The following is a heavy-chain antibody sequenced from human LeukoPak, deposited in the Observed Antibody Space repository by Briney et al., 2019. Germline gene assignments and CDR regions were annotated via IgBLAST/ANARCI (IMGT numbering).Heavy chain of an antibody. CDR3: ARVAMTTVVTGWPIDAFDI. CDR2: INPNSGGT. Sequence: ASVKVSCKASGYTFTGYYMHWVRQAPGQGLEWMGWINPNSGGTNYAQKFQGRVTMTRDTSISTAYMELRSLRSDDTAVYYCARVAMTTVVTGWPIDAFDIWGQGTMVTVSS. J-gene: IGHJ3*02. CDR1: GYTFTGYY. V-gene: IGHV1-2*02. D-gene: IGHD4-23*01.